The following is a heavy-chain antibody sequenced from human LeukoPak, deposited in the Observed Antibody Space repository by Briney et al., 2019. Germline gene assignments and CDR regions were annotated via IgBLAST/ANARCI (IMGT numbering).Heavy chain of an antibody. CDR2: ISGSGDNT. J-gene: IGHJ4*02. CDR1: GFTFSSYA. V-gene: IGHV3-23*01. D-gene: IGHD6-13*01. CDR3: AKDGYSSIPGSHFEY. Sequence: HSGGSLRLSCAASGFTFSSYAMSWVRQPPGKGLEWVSGISGSGDNTYYADSVKGRFTISRDNSKKTLYLHLNSLRVEDAAVYYCAKDGYSSIPGSHFEYWGQGTPVTVSS.